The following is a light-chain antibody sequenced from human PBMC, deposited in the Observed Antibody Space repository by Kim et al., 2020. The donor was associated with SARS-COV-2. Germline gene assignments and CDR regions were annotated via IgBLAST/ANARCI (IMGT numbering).Light chain of an antibody. CDR1: KLGDKY. Sequence: GSPGQTASITCSGDKLGDKYACWYQQKPGQSPVLVIYQDSKRPSGIPERFSGSNSGNTATLTISGTQAMDEADYYCQAWDSSTLVFGGGTQLTVL. J-gene: IGLJ3*02. V-gene: IGLV3-1*01. CDR2: QDS. CDR3: QAWDSSTLV.